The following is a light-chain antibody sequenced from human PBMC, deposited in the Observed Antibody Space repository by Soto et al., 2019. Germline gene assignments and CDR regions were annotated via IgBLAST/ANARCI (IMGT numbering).Light chain of an antibody. CDR2: DVT. Sequence: QSALTQPASVSGSPGQSITISCTGTSSDVGGFNYVSWYQQHPGKAPKLMIYDVTNRPSGVSYRFSGYKSGNTASLTISGLQAEDEADYYCNSYTNSSTYVFGTGTKVTVL. CDR3: NSYTNSSTYV. CDR1: SSDVGGFNY. V-gene: IGLV2-14*03. J-gene: IGLJ1*01.